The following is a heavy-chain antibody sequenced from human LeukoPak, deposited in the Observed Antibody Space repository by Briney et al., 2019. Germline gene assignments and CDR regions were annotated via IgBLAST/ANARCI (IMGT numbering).Heavy chain of an antibody. CDR2: IYSGGST. J-gene: IGHJ6*03. V-gene: IGHV3-53*01. CDR1: GFTVSSNY. Sequence: GGSLRLSCVASGFTVSSNYMSWVRQAPGKVLEWVSVIYSGGSTYYAGSVKGRFTISRDNSKNTLYLQMNSLRAEDTAVYYCASGSGSYRTPYYYMDVWGTGTTVTVSS. CDR3: ASGSGSYRTPYYYMDV. D-gene: IGHD3-10*01.